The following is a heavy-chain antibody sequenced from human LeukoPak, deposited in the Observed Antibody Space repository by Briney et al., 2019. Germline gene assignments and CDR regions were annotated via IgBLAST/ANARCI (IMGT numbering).Heavy chain of an antibody. J-gene: IGHJ4*02. CDR3: AKQLGYCSDGSCYFPY. D-gene: IGHD2-15*01. V-gene: IGHV3-23*01. Sequence: QSGGSLRLSCAAPGFTFSSSAMSWVRQAPGKGLEWVSAISNNGGYTYYADSVQGRFTISRDNSKGTLCLQMNSLRAEDTAVYYCAKQLGYCSDGSCYFPYWGQGTLVTVSS. CDR1: GFTFSSSA. CDR2: ISNNGGYT.